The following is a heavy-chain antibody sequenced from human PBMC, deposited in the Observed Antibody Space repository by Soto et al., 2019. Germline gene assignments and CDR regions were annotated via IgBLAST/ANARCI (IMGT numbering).Heavy chain of an antibody. CDR3: ARAGYCSSTSCSHYYYGMDV. D-gene: IGHD2-2*01. J-gene: IGHJ6*02. CDR1: GYSFTSYW. V-gene: IGHV5-51*01. Sequence: GESLKISCKGSGYSFTSYWIGWVRQMPGKGLEWMGIIYPGDSDTRYSPSFQGQVTISADKSISTAYLQWSSLKASDTAMYYCARAGYCSSTSCSHYYYGMDVWGQGTTVTVS. CDR2: IYPGDSDT.